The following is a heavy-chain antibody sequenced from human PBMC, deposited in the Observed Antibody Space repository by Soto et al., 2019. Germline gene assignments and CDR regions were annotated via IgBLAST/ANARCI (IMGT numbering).Heavy chain of an antibody. V-gene: IGHV3-7*01. CDR2: IKQDGSEK. D-gene: IGHD2-2*01. CDR3: ARGSARYCSSTRCSQEGAGHYYYGMDV. J-gene: IGHJ6*02. CDR1: GFTFSSYW. Sequence: GGSLRLSCAASGFTFSSYWMSWVRQAPGKGLEWVANIKQDGSEKYYVDSVKGRFTISRDNAKNSLYLQMNSLRAEDTAVYYCARGSARYCSSTRCSQEGAGHYYYGMDVWGQGTTVTVSS.